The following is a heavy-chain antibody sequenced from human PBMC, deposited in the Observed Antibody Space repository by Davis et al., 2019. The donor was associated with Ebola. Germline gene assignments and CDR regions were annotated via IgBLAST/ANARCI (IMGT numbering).Heavy chain of an antibody. Sequence: GESLKISCAASGFTFSSYGMHWVRQAPGKGLEWVAFIRYDGSNKYYADSVKGRFTISRDNSKNTLYLQMNSLRAEDTAVYYCAKGFSSAAGGYYYMDVWGKGTTVTVSS. D-gene: IGHD1-26*01. CDR1: GFTFSSYG. J-gene: IGHJ6*03. CDR2: IRYDGSNK. V-gene: IGHV3-30*02. CDR3: AKGFSSAAGGYYYMDV.